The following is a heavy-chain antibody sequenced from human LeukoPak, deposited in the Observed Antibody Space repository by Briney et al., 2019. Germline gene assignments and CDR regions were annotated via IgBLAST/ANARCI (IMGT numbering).Heavy chain of an antibody. CDR1: GESFSGYY. CDR2: INHSGST. CDR3: ARDGDY. J-gene: IGHJ4*02. V-gene: IGHV4-34*01. Sequence: KPSETLSLTCAVYGESFSGYYWSWIRQPPGKGLEWIGEINHSGSTNYNPSLKSRVTISVDTSKNQFSLKLSSVTAADTAVYYCARDGDYLGQGTLVTVSS.